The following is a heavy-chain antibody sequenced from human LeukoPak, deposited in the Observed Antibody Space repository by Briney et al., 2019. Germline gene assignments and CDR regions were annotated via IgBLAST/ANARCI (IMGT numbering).Heavy chain of an antibody. CDR2: IIPILGIA. Sequence: SVKVSCKASGGTFSSYAVSWVRQAPGQGLEWMGRIIPILGIANYAQKFQGRVTITADKSTSTAYMELSSLRSEDTAVYYCARVVTTVTTYWFDPWGQGTLVTVSS. CDR3: ARVVTTVTTYWFDP. CDR1: GGTFSSYA. V-gene: IGHV1-69*04. J-gene: IGHJ5*02. D-gene: IGHD4-17*01.